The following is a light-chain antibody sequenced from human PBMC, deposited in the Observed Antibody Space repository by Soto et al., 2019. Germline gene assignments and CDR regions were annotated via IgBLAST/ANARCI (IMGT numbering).Light chain of an antibody. V-gene: IGLV4-69*01. Sequence: QLVLTQSPSASASLGASVKLTCTLSSGHSSYAIAWHQQQPEKGPRYLTKLNSDGSHSKGDGIPDRFSGSSSGAERYLTISSLQSEDEADYYCQTWGTGALWVFGGGTKLTVL. CDR3: QTWGTGALWV. J-gene: IGLJ3*02. CDR2: LNSDGSH. CDR1: SGHSSYA.